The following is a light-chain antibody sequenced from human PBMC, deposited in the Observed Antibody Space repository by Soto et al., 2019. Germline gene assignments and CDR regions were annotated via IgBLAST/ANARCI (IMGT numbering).Light chain of an antibody. J-gene: IGLJ1*01. CDR2: STN. Sequence: QSVLTQPPSASATPGQRVTISCSGSSSNIGSNTVNWYQQLPGTAPKLLIYSTNQRPSGVPDRFSGSKSGTSASLAISGLQSEDEADYYCAGWDDTLNGYNYVFGTGTKVTVL. CDR1: SSNIGSNT. CDR3: AGWDDTLNGYNYV. V-gene: IGLV1-44*01.